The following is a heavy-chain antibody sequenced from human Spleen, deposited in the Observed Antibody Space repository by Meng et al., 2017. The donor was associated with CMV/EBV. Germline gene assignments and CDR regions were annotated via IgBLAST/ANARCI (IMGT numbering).Heavy chain of an antibody. CDR3: ARDIVAVPAAPFYYFDY. CDR1: GYTFTSYY. J-gene: IGHJ4*02. CDR2: INPSGGST. V-gene: IGHV1-46*01. D-gene: IGHD2-2*01. Sequence: ASVKVSCKASGYTFTSYYMHWVRQAPGQGLEWMGIINPSGGSTSSAQKFQGRVTMTRVTSTSTVYMELSSLRSEDTAVYYCARDIVAVPAAPFYYFDYWGQGTLVTVSS.